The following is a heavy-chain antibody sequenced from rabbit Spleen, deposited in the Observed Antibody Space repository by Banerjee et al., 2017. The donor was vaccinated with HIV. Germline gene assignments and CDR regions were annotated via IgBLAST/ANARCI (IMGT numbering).Heavy chain of an antibody. J-gene: IGHJ6*01. CDR3: ARDTSCSFSSYGMDL. Sequence: EESGGGLVKPGASLTLTCTASGVSFSFSSYMCWVRQAPGKGLEWIACIEVGSSGFTYFATWAKGRFTISKTSSTSVTLQVTRLTAADTATYFCARDTSCSFSSYGMDLWGPGTLVTVS. CDR2: IEVGSSGFT. CDR1: GVSFSFSSY. D-gene: IGHD1-1*01. V-gene: IGHV1S40*01.